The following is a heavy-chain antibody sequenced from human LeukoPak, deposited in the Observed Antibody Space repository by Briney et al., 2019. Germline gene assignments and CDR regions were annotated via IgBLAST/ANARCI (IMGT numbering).Heavy chain of an antibody. CDR2: ISHHGNNK. CDR3: AKDGSWSCTD. D-gene: IGHD2-8*02. V-gene: IGHV3-30*02. J-gene: IGHJ4*02. Sequence: GGSLRLSCGASGFTFSSSAMRWVRQGPGKGLEWVAYISHHGNNKYYADSVKGRFTISRDNSKGSLYLQMNSLRADDTAVYYCAKDGSWSCTDWGQGTLVRVSS. CDR1: GFTFSSSA.